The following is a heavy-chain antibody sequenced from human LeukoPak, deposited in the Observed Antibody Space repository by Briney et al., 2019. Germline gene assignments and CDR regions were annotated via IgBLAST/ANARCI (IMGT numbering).Heavy chain of an antibody. Sequence: PGGSLRLSCAASGFTFDDYAMHWVRQAPGKGLEWVSGISWSSGSIGYADSVKGRFTISRDNAKNSLYLQMNSLRAEDTALYYCAKDSYGPPYYYYGMDVWGQGTTVTVSS. J-gene: IGHJ6*02. D-gene: IGHD5-18*01. CDR1: GFTFDDYA. CDR3: AKDSYGPPYYYYGMDV. V-gene: IGHV3-9*01. CDR2: ISWSSGSI.